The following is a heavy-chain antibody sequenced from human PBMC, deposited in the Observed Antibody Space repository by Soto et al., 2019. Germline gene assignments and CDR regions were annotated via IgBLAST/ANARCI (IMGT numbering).Heavy chain of an antibody. V-gene: IGHV1-69*13. Sequence: ASVKVSCKASGGTFSNYAFSWVRQAPGQGPEWMGGIIPIFGTPNYAQKFQARLTITADESTSTAYMELSSLKSEDTAVYYCARGERLYYYYYGMDVWGQGSTVTVSS. D-gene: IGHD3-3*01. CDR2: IIPIFGTP. CDR1: GGTFSNYA. J-gene: IGHJ6*02. CDR3: ARGERLYYYYYGMDV.